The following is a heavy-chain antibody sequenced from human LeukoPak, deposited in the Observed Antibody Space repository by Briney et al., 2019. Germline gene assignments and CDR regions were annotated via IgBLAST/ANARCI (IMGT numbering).Heavy chain of an antibody. CDR3: ARDGDYGDYFDWFDP. V-gene: IGHV1-2*02. Sequence: ASVKVSCKASGYTFTGYYMHWVRQAPGQGLEWMGWINPNSGGTNYAQKFQGRVTMTRDASISTAYMELSRLRSDDTAVYYCARDGDYGDYFDWFDPWGQGTLVTVSS. J-gene: IGHJ5*02. CDR2: INPNSGGT. CDR1: GYTFTGYY. D-gene: IGHD4-17*01.